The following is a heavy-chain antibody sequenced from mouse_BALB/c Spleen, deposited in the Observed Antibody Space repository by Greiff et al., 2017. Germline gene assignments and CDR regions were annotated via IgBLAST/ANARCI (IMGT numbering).Heavy chain of an antibody. D-gene: IGHD1-1*01. Sequence: VQLQQSGAELVRSGASVKLSCTASGFNIKDYYMHWVKQRPEQGLEWIGWIDPENGDTEYAPKFQGKATMTADTSSNTAYLQLSSLTSEDTAVYYCNGYYGSKRAYWGQGTLVTVSA. V-gene: IGHV14-4*02. CDR1: GFNIKDYY. CDR3: NGYYGSKRAY. CDR2: IDPENGDT. J-gene: IGHJ3*01.